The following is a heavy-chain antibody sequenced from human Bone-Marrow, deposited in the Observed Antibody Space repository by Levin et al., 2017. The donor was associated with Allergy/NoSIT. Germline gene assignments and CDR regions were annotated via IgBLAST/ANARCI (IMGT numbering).Heavy chain of an antibody. Sequence: GGSLRLSCAASGFTFSSYWMHWVRQVPGKGLVWVSRINTDGSSTNYADSVKGRFTVSRDNARNTLYLQLNGLRAEDTAIYYCARGCDGACYVTHWGQGALVTVSS. CDR2: INTDGSST. D-gene: IGHD2-21*02. J-gene: IGHJ4*02. V-gene: IGHV3-74*01. CDR3: ARGCDGACYVTH. CDR1: GFTFSSYW.